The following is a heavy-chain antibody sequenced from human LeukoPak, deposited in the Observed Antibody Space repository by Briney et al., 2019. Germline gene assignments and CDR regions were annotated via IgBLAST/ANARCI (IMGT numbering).Heavy chain of an antibody. Sequence: PGGSLRLSCAASGFTFSSARMSWVRQAPGKGLEWVGHIKSKSDGGTTDYAAPVKGRFTISRDDSKNTLYLQMNSLKTEDTAVYYCSTSKEGYCSSSSCHTDYWGQGTLVTVSS. J-gene: IGHJ4*02. D-gene: IGHD2-2*02. CDR2: IKSKSDGGTT. CDR1: GFTFSSAR. CDR3: STSKEGYCSSSSCHTDY. V-gene: IGHV3-15*01.